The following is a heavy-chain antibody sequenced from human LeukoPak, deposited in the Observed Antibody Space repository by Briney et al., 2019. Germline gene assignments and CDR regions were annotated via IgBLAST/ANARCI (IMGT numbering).Heavy chain of an antibody. D-gene: IGHD5-24*01. Sequence: HPSETLSLTCTVSGDSISTYYWSWIRQPPGKGLEWIGEINHSGSTNSNPSLKSRVTISTDTSKNQFSLKLSSVTAADTAVYYCARPTIALLAFDIWGQGTMVTVSS. J-gene: IGHJ3*02. CDR3: ARPTIALLAFDI. CDR2: INHSGST. V-gene: IGHV4-34*01. CDR1: GDSISTYY.